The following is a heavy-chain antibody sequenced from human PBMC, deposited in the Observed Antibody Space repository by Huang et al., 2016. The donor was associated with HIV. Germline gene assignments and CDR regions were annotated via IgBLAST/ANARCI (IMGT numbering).Heavy chain of an antibody. CDR1: GFSFRNYS. Sequence: QVQLVESGGGVAQPGRSLRLSCTASGFSFRNYSVDWGRPAPGKGREGVEVISYDGNNQHYADSGKGRFTISRDNSKDTMYLQRNSLRPEDTAVYYCARVTTPTGGPVRGIIYPSANDFWGQGTLVTVSS. V-gene: IGHV3-30*04. J-gene: IGHJ4*02. D-gene: IGHD3-10*01. CDR3: ARVTTPTGGPVRGIIYPSANDF. CDR2: ISYDGNNQ.